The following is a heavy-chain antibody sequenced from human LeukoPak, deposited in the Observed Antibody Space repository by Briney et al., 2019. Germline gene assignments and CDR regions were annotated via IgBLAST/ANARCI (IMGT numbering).Heavy chain of an antibody. V-gene: IGHV4-30-4*08. Sequence: PSQTLSLTCTVSGGSISSGDYYWSWIRQPPGKGLEWIGYIYYSGSTYYNPSLKSRVTISVDTSKNQFSLKLSSVTAADTAVYYCARAHNRVRGVIGYYYGMDVWGQGTTVTVSS. CDR1: GGSISSGDYY. CDR3: ARAHNRVRGVIGYYYGMDV. CDR2: IYYSGST. J-gene: IGHJ6*02. D-gene: IGHD3-10*01.